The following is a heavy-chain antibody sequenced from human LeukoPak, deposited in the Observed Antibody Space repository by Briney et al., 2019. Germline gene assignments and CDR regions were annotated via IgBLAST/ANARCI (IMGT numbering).Heavy chain of an antibody. D-gene: IGHD6-19*01. CDR2: IKQDGSEK. J-gene: IGHJ4*02. CDR1: GFTFSTYA. Sequence: PGGSLRLSCAASGFTFSTYAMSWVRQAPGKGLEWVANIKQDGSEKYYVDSVKGRFTISRDNAKNSLNLQMNSLRAEDTAVYYCARDSNGWSHVKEDWGQGTLVTVSS. CDR3: ARDSNGWSHVKED. V-gene: IGHV3-7*01.